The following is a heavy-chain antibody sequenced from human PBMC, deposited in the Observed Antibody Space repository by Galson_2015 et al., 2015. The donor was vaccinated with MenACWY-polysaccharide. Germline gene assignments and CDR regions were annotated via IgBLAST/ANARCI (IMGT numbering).Heavy chain of an antibody. CDR2: ISYKSANK. CDR1: GFTFTDYA. Sequence: SLRISCATSGFTFTDYAMLWVRQAPGKGLEWVAVISYKSANKFYVESVQGRFTISRDNSKNTVYLQMNSLRPEDTAIYYCAKRFTPYDTSSGLDYWGQGTLVTVSS. CDR3: AKRFTPYDTSSGLDY. D-gene: IGHD3-22*01. J-gene: IGHJ4*02. V-gene: IGHV3-30-3*01.